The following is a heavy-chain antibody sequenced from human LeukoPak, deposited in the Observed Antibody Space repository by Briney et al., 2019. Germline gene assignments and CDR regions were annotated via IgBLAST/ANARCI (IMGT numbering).Heavy chain of an antibody. J-gene: IGHJ4*02. V-gene: IGHV1-69*13. D-gene: IGHD1-26*01. CDR1: GGTFSSYA. CDR2: IIPIFGTA. CDR3: AREEVGAGGY. Sequence: ASVKVSCKASGGTFSSYAISWVRQAPGQGLEWMGGIIPIFGTANYAQKFQGRVTITADESTSTAYMGLSSLRSEDTAVYYCAREEVGAGGYWGQGTLVTVSS.